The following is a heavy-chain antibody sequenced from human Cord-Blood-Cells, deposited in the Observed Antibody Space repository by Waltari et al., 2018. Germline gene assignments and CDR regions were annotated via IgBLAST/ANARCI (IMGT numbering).Heavy chain of an antibody. V-gene: IGHV1-69*06. CDR2: LIPSLGTA. Sequence: QVQLLQSGAEVKKPGSSVKVSCKASGGTFSSYAISWVRQAPGQGLEWKGGLIPSLGTANYARKFQGRVTIPADKSTSTAYMELSSVGSEDRAVYYWVLRFLEWLFDYWGQGTLVTVSS. CDR1: GGTFSSYA. J-gene: IGHJ4*02. D-gene: IGHD3-3*01. CDR3: VLRFLEWLFDY.